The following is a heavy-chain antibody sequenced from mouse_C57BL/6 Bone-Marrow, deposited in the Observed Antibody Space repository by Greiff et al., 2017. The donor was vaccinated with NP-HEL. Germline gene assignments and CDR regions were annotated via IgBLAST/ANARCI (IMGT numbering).Heavy chain of an antibody. CDR3: TATTVVAKGDYYAMDY. D-gene: IGHD1-1*01. J-gene: IGHJ4*01. CDR1: GFNIKDDY. V-gene: IGHV14-4*01. CDR2: IDPENGDT. Sequence: EVQLQQSGAELVRPGASVKLSCTASGFNIKDDYMHWVKQRPEQGLEWIGWIDPENGDTEYASKFQGKATITADTSSNTAYLQLSRLTSEDTAVYYCTATTVVAKGDYYAMDYWGQGTSVTVSS.